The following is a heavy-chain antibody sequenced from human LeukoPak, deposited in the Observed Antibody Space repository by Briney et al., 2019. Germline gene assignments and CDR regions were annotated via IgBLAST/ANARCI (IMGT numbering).Heavy chain of an antibody. CDR1: GYTFTAYY. Sequence: GASVKVSCKASGYTFTAYYMHWVRQAPGQGLEWMGWINPNSGGTNYAQKFQGRVTMTRDTSISTAYMELSSLTSDDTAVYYCARDSSGWYRWFDLWGQGTLVTVSS. D-gene: IGHD6-19*01. CDR3: ARDSSGWYRWFDL. V-gene: IGHV1-2*02. CDR2: INPNSGGT. J-gene: IGHJ5*02.